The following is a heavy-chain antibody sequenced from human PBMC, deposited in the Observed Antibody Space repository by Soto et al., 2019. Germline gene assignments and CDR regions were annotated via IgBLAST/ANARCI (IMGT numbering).Heavy chain of an antibody. D-gene: IGHD4-17*01. J-gene: IGHJ4*02. CDR1: GYTFNTYG. V-gene: IGHV1-18*01. CDR3: AGVCIAVTTLLCS. Sequence: ASVKVSCKASGYTFNTYGITWVRQAPGQGLEWMGWINPYNGNTKFAQKLQDRVTMTTATSTSTAYMELASLRSDDTAVYYCAGVCIAVTTLLCSGGRGPLVTVPS. CDR2: INPYNGNT.